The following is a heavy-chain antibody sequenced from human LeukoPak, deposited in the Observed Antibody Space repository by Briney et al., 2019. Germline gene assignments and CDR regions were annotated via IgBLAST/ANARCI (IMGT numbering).Heavy chain of an antibody. Sequence: SETLSLTCTVSGGSISSGSYYWSWIRQPAGKGLERIGRIYTSGSTNYNPSLKSRVTISVDTSKNQFSLKLSSVTAADTAVYYCARGEGGNYYDSSGYAVNDAFDIWGQGTMVTVSS. CDR1: GGSISSGSYY. CDR3: ARGEGGNYYDSSGYAVNDAFDI. CDR2: IYTSGST. V-gene: IGHV4-61*02. D-gene: IGHD3-22*01. J-gene: IGHJ3*02.